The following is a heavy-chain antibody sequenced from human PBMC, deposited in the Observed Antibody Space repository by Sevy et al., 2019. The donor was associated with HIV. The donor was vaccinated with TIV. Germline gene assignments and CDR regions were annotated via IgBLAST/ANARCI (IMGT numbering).Heavy chain of an antibody. J-gene: IGHJ3*02. V-gene: IGHV3-30-3*01. CDR2: ISFDGNYT. Sequence: GGSLRLSCAASGFTFRTYSMYWVRQAPVKGLEWVALISFDGNYTKYADSVKGRFTISRENSNNRLDLQMSSLRVEDTAVYYCARDPNQDAFDIWGQGTVVTVSS. CDR3: ARDPNQDAFDI. CDR1: GFTFRTYS. D-gene: IGHD2-2*01.